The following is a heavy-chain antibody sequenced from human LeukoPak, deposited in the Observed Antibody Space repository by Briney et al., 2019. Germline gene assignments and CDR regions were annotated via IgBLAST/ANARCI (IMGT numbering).Heavy chain of an antibody. CDR3: ARDLRRDGYNYRY. CDR1: GYTFTGYY. Sequence: ASVKVSCKASGYTFTGYYMHWVRQAPGQGLEWMGWINPNSGGTNYAQKFRGRVTMTRDTSISTAYMELSRLRSDDTAVYYCARDLRRDGYNYRYWGQGTLVTVSS. V-gene: IGHV1-2*02. J-gene: IGHJ4*02. D-gene: IGHD5-24*01. CDR2: INPNSGGT.